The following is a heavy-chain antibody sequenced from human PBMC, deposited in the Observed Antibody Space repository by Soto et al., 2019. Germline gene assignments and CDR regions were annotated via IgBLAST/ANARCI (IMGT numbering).Heavy chain of an antibody. J-gene: IGHJ6*02. CDR2: IDPSDSYT. Sequence: GESLKISCKGSGYIFTSYWISWVRQMPGKGLEWMGRIDPSDSYTNYSPPFQGHVTISADKPISTAYLQSSSLNASDTAMYYYARYRAARPLGSMDLWGQATTLTGSS. D-gene: IGHD6-6*01. CDR1: GYIFTSYW. CDR3: ARYRAARPLGSMDL. V-gene: IGHV5-10-1*01.